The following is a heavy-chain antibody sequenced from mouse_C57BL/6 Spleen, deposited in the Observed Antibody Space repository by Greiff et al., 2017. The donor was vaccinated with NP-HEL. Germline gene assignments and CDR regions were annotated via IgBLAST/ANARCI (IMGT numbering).Heavy chain of an antibody. CDR3: AREGYRGAMDY. Sequence: EVMLVESEGGLVQPGSSMKLSCTASGFTFSDYYMAWVRQVPEKGLEWVANINYDGSSTYYLDSLKSRFIISRDNAKNILYLQMSSLKSEDTATYYCAREGYRGAMDYWGQGTSVTVSS. D-gene: IGHD2-12*01. CDR1: GFTFSDYY. CDR2: INYDGSST. V-gene: IGHV5-16*01. J-gene: IGHJ4*01.